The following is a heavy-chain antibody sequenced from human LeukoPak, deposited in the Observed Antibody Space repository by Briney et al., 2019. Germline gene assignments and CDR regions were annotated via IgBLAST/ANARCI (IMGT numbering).Heavy chain of an antibody. J-gene: IGHJ6*03. V-gene: IGHV1-2*02. CDR2: VHLNGGGT. Sequence: ASVKVSCTASGHIFTVDSIHWVRQAPGQGLEWLGWVHLNGGGTYRAQKFQGRVTMTRDTSISTAYMELSRLRSDDTAVYYCARAHYYYYMDVWGKGTTVTVSS. CDR1: GHIFTVDS. CDR3: ARAHYYYYMDV.